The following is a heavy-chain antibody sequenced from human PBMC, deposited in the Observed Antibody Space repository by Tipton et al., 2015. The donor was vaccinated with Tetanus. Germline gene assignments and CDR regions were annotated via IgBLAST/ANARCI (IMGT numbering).Heavy chain of an antibody. CDR3: AKDRIAVAGKAVLDPLDY. CDR1: GFTFSSYA. D-gene: IGHD6-19*01. CDR2: ISGSGGST. J-gene: IGHJ4*02. V-gene: IGHV3-23*01. Sequence: SLRLSCAASGFTFSSYAMSWVRQAPGKGLEWVSAISGSGGSTYYADSVKGRFTISRDNSKNTLYLQMNSLRAEDTAVYYCAKDRIAVAGKAVLDPLDYWGQGTLVTVSS.